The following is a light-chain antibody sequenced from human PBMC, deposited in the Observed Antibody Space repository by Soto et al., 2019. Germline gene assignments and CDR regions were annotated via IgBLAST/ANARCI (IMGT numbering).Light chain of an antibody. CDR3: QQSYSTPT. V-gene: IGKV1-39*01. CDR1: QSISTY. Sequence: DLQMPPSPSSLSASVGDRVTITCRANQSISTYLNWYQQKPGKAPKLLRSAASNLQSGVSSRFSGSGSGTDFTLTISSLQPEDFATYYCQQSYSTPTFGQGTKVEIK. J-gene: IGKJ1*01. CDR2: AAS.